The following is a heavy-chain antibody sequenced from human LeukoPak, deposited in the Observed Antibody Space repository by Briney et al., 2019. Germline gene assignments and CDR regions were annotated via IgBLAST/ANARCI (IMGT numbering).Heavy chain of an antibody. Sequence: NYNPSLKSRVTISADTSKNQFSLKLSSVTAADTAVYYCARGTARYYYGSGSTFAAIWFDPWGQGTLVTVSS. CDR3: ARGTARYYYGSGSTFAAIWFDP. V-gene: IGHV4-61*02. D-gene: IGHD3-10*01. J-gene: IGHJ5*02.